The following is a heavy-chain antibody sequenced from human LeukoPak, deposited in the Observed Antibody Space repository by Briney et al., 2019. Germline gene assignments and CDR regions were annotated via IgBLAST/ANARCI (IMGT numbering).Heavy chain of an antibody. Sequence: GGSLRLSCAASGFTFSNYAMSWVRQAPGKGLEWASPGKGLEWVSAITGSSGSTFYADSVKGRFTISRQNSKNTLDLQMNSLRPEDTAVYYCARDGRYCIITSCYGYYGMDVWGQGTTVTVTS. D-gene: IGHD2-2*01. CDR3: ARDGRYCIITSCYGYYGMDV. CDR1: GFTFSNYA. J-gene: IGHJ6*02. CDR2: ITGSSGST. V-gene: IGHV3-23*01.